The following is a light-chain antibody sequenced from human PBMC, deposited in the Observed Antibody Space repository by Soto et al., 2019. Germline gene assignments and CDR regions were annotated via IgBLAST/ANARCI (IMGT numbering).Light chain of an antibody. Sequence: QSVLTQPASVSGSPGQSITISCTGTSSDVGGYDYVSWYQQHPGKAPKLMIFEVSDRPSGVSNRFSGSKSGNTASLTISGLKTEDEADYYCQSYDDNSVVFGGGTKLTVL. CDR3: QSYDDNSVV. V-gene: IGLV2-14*01. CDR1: SSDVGGYDY. J-gene: IGLJ2*01. CDR2: EVS.